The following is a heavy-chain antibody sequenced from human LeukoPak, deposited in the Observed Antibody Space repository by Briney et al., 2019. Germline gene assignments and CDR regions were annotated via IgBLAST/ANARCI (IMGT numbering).Heavy chain of an antibody. D-gene: IGHD3-22*01. J-gene: IGHJ4*02. V-gene: IGHV1-69*13. CDR1: GGTFSSCA. CDR3: ARDDYYDSSGYGFGFDY. Sequence: ASVKVSCKASGGTFSSCAISWVRQAPGQGLEWMGGIIPIFGTANYAQKFQGRVTITADESTSTAYMELSSLRSEDTAVYYCARDDYYDSSGYGFGFDYWGQGTLVTVSS. CDR2: IIPIFGTA.